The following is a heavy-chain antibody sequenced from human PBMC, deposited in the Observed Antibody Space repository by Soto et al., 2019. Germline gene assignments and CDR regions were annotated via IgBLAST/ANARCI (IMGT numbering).Heavy chain of an antibody. CDR1: GDSFSKYT. CDR2: IIPRFGTT. J-gene: IGHJ5*01. V-gene: IGHV1-69*13. Sequence: ASVKVSCKASGDSFSKYTVNWVRQAPRQGLEWLGGIIPRFGTTNYAPTLQDRVTITADESMNTVYMELSSLRSEDTALYYCARGRGLYNSGRSQLDSWG. D-gene: IGHD1-26*01. CDR3: ARGRGLYNSGRSQLDS.